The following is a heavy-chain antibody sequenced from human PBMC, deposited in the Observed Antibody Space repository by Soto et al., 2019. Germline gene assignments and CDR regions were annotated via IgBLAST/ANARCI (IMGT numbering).Heavy chain of an antibody. Sequence: SVKVSCKASGGTFSSYAISWVRQAPGQGLEWMGGIIPIFGTANYAQKFQGRVTITADESTSTAYMELSSLRSEDTAVYYCARGDNYYDSSGSNGHYFDYWGQVNLVTVSS. CDR1: GGTFSSYA. V-gene: IGHV1-69*13. CDR3: ARGDNYYDSSGSNGHYFDY. D-gene: IGHD3-22*01. CDR2: IIPIFGTA. J-gene: IGHJ4*02.